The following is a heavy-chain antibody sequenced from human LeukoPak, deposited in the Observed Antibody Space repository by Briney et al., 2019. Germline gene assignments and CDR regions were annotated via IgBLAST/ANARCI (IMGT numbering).Heavy chain of an antibody. Sequence: ASVKVSCKASGYTFTSYGISWVRQAPGQGLEWMGWISAYNGNTNYAQKLQGRVTMTTDTSTSTAYMELRSLRSDDTAVYYCARLIVVVVAATPAYYYYYMDVWGKGTTVTVSS. D-gene: IGHD2-15*01. V-gene: IGHV1-18*01. CDR2: ISAYNGNT. J-gene: IGHJ6*03. CDR3: ARLIVVVVAATPAYYYYYMDV. CDR1: GYTFTSYG.